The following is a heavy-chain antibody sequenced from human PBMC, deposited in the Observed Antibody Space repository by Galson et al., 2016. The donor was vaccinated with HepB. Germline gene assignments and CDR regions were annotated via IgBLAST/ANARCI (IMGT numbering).Heavy chain of an antibody. Sequence: SLRLSCAASGFTFSDYTMNWVRQAPGKGPEWVSSISRSSTYIYYADSLKGRFTISRDNAQNSLYLQMNSLRAEDTAVYYCARDSGYYADAVCFHGCYFDLWGRGTLVTVSS. D-gene: IGHD2-8*01. CDR3: ARDSGYYADAVCFHGCYFDL. CDR1: GFTFSDYT. V-gene: IGHV3-21*01. CDR2: ISRSSTYI. J-gene: IGHJ2*01.